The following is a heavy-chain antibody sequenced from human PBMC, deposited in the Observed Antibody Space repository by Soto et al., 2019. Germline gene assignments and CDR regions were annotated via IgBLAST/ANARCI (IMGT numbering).Heavy chain of an antibody. Sequence: GGSLRLSCAASGVTFCNAWMNWVRQAPGKGLEWVGRIKSKTDGGTTDYAAPVKGRFTISRDDSKNTLYLQMNSLKTEDTAVYYCTTDPVTMIVVVPSSGWGQGTLVTVSS. CDR3: TTDPVTMIVVVPSSG. V-gene: IGHV3-15*07. J-gene: IGHJ4*02. D-gene: IGHD3-22*01. CDR2: IKSKTDGGTT. CDR1: GVTFCNAW.